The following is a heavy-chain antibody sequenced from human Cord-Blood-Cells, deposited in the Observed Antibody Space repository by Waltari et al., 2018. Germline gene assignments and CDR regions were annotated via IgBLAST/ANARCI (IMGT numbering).Heavy chain of an antibody. CDR1: GYTLTELS. V-gene: IGHV1-24*01. D-gene: IGHD1-26*01. CDR2: FDPEDEER. J-gene: IGHJ5*02. CDR3: ATGALNSGSYWFDP. Sequence: QVQLVQSGAEVKKPGASVKVSCKVSGYTLTELSMHWVRQAPGKGLEWMGGFDPEDEERIYEQKFQGRVTMTEDTSTDTAYMELSSLRSEDTAVYYCATGALNSGSYWFDPWGQGTLVTVSS.